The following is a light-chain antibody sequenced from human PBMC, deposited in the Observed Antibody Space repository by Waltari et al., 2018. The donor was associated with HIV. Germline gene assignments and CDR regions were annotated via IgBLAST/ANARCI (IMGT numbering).Light chain of an antibody. Sequence: SYDVTQPPSVAVSPGQTASITCSGYELGDKYTCWYQQKPGQSPLLVIYQDNKRPSGIPERFSGSSSGHTATLTISGTLPMDEADYYCQAWGSSTSGVFGTGTKLTVL. J-gene: IGLJ3*02. V-gene: IGLV3-1*01. CDR1: ELGDKY. CDR3: QAWGSSTSGV. CDR2: QDN.